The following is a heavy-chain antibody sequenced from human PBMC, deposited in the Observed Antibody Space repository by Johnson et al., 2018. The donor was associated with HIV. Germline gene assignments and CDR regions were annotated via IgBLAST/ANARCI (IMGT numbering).Heavy chain of an antibody. CDR1: GFTFSSYA. CDR2: ISYDGSNK. J-gene: IGHJ3*02. Sequence: QVQLVESGGGVVQPGRSLRLSCAASGFTFSSYAMHWVRQAPGKGLEWVAVISYDGSNKYYADSVKGRFTISRDNSKNTLYLQMNSLRAEDTAVYYCARPWGGSSSDAFDIWGQGTMVTVSS. CDR3: ARPWGGSSSDAFDI. V-gene: IGHV3-30*04. D-gene: IGHD1-26*01.